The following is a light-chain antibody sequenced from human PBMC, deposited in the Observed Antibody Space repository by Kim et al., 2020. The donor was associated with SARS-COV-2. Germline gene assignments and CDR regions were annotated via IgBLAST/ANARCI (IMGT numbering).Light chain of an antibody. Sequence: SVGDRVTITCRASQSISSWLAWYQQKPGKAPKLLIYKASSLESGVPSRFSGSGSGTEFTLTISSLQPDDFATYYCQQYNSYLTWTFGQGTKVEIK. CDR1: QSISSW. J-gene: IGKJ1*01. CDR3: QQYNSYLTWT. CDR2: KAS. V-gene: IGKV1-5*03.